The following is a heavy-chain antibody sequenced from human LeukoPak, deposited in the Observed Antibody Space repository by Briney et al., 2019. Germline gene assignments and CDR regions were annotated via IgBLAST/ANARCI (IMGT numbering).Heavy chain of an antibody. Sequence: GGSLRISCAASGFTFSSYGMGWVRPGPGKGLEWVSAISGSGGSTYYAGSVKGRFTISRDNSNNTLNLQISSLRAEDTTVYHWAKLPTMFGEAYDFDYWGQGTLVTVSS. CDR1: GFTFSSYG. D-gene: IGHD3-3*01. V-gene: IGHV3-23*01. CDR2: ISGSGGST. CDR3: AKLPTMFGEAYDFDY. J-gene: IGHJ4*02.